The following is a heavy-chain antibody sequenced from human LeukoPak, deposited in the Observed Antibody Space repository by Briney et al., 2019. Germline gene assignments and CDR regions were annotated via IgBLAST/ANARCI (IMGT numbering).Heavy chain of an antibody. CDR1: GGSISSYY. CDR2: IYYSGST. Sequence: SETLSLTCTVSGGSISSYYWSWIRQPPGKGPEWIGYIYYSGSTNYNPSLKSRVTISVDTSKNQFSLKLSSVTAADTAVYYCARSLSHYNYYYMDVWGKGTTVTVSS. V-gene: IGHV4-59*01. CDR3: ARSLSHYNYYYMDV. J-gene: IGHJ6*03.